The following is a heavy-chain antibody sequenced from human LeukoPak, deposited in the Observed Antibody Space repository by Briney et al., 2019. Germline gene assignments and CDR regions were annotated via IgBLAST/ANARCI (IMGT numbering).Heavy chain of an antibody. CDR3: ASLIAAENAFDI. J-gene: IGHJ3*02. D-gene: IGHD6-13*01. V-gene: IGHV3-21*01. CDR2: ISSSSSYI. CDR1: GFTFSSYS. Sequence: GGSLRLSCAASGFTFSSYSMNWVCQAPGKGLEWVSSISSSSSYIYYADSVKGRFTISRDNAKNSLYLQMNSLRAEDTAVYYCASLIAAENAFDIWGQGTMVTVSS.